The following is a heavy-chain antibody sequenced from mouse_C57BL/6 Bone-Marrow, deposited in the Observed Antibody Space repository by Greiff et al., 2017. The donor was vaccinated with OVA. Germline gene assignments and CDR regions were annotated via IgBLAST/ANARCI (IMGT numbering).Heavy chain of an antibody. CDR3: ARGGTSPFAY. V-gene: IGHV1-42*01. Sequence: EVKLMESGPELVKPGASVKISCKASGYSFTGYYMNWVKQSPEKSLEWIGEINPSTGGTTYNQKFKAKATLTVDKSSSTAYMQLKSLTSEDSAVYYCARGGTSPFAYWGQGTLVTVSP. CDR1: GYSFTGYY. CDR2: INPSTGGT. D-gene: IGHD4-1*01. J-gene: IGHJ3*01.